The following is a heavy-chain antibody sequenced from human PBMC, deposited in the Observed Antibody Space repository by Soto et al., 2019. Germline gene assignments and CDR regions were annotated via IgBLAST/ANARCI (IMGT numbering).Heavy chain of an antibody. J-gene: IGHJ4*02. CDR3: ARDTSWEALGGNGFDY. Sequence: QVQLVQSGAEVKKPGSSVKVSCKASGGTFSSYAINWVRQAPGQGLEWMGGIIPIFGTANYAQKFQGRVTITADESTSTAYMELSSLRSEDTAVYYCARDTSWEALGGNGFDYWGQGTLVTVSS. V-gene: IGHV1-69*12. D-gene: IGHD1-26*01. CDR1: GGTFSSYA. CDR2: IIPIFGTA.